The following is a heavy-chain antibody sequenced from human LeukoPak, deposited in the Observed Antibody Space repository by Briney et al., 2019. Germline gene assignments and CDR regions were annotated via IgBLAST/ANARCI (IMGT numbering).Heavy chain of an antibody. J-gene: IGHJ4*02. CDR2: IYYSGGS. V-gene: IGHV4-59*08. D-gene: IGHD3-3*01. Sequence: PSETLSLTCTVSGGSISSYYWSWIRQHPGKGLEWIGYIYYSGGSNYNPSLKSRVTISVDTSKNQFSLKLSSVTAADTAVYYCARIWSGYYLDYWGQGTLVTVSS. CDR3: ARIWSGYYLDY. CDR1: GGSISSYY.